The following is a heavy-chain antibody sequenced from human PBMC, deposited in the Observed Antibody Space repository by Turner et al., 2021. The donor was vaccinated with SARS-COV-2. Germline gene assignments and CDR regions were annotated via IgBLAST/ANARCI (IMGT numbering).Heavy chain of an antibody. CDR1: GYTLTELS. J-gene: IGHJ4*02. V-gene: IGHV1-24*01. CDR2: FDPEDVKT. CDR3: ATGYAYCGGDCSIDY. D-gene: IGHD2-21*02. Sequence: HVQLVQSGAAVKKPGASVRVSCKVSGYTLTELSMHWVRQAPGKGLEVMGGFDPEDVKTIYAQKFQGRVTMTEDTSTETAYMELSSLRSEDTAVYYCATGYAYCGGDCSIDYWGQGTLVTVSS.